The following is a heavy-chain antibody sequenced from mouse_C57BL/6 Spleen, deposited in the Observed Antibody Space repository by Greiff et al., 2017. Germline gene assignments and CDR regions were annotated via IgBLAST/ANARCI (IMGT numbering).Heavy chain of an antibody. D-gene: IGHD2-1*01. CDR1: GYTFTDYN. V-gene: IGHV1-22*01. Sequence: SGPELVKPGASVKMSCKASGYTFTDYNMHWVKQSHGKRLEWIGYINPNNGGTSYNQKFKGKATLTVNKSSSTAYMELRSLTSEDSAVYYCARYYGNYPLAMDYWGQGTSVTVSS. J-gene: IGHJ4*01. CDR3: ARYYGNYPLAMDY. CDR2: INPNNGGT.